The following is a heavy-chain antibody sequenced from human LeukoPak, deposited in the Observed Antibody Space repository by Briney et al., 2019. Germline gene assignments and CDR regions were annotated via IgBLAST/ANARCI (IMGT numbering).Heavy chain of an antibody. CDR2: IFYSGST. CDR3: ARALLGDFGGL. Sequence: PSETLSLTCTVSGGSISSSSYYWGWIRQPPGKGLEWIGSIFYSGSTYYNPSLKSRVTISVDTSKNQFSLKLSSVTAADTAVYYCARALLGDFGGLWGQGTLVTVSS. D-gene: IGHD3-10*01. J-gene: IGHJ4*02. CDR1: GGSISSSSYY. V-gene: IGHV4-39*07.